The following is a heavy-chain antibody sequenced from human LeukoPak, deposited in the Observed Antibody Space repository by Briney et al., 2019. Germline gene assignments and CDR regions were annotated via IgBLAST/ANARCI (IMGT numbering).Heavy chain of an antibody. J-gene: IGHJ5*02. Sequence: GGSLRLSCAASGFTFSSYAMQWVRQAPGKGLEWVAVISYDGSNKYYADSVKGRFTISRDNSKNTLYLQMNSLRAEDTAVYYCARAHHPHITMVRGGTLADGFDPWGQGTLVTVSS. CDR1: GFTFSSYA. CDR3: ARAHHPHITMVRGGTLADGFDP. CDR2: ISYDGSNK. V-gene: IGHV3-30*04. D-gene: IGHD3-10*01.